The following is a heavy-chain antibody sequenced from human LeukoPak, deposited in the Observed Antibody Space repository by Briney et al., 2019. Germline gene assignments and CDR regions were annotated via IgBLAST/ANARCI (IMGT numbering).Heavy chain of an antibody. CDR1: GGSISSYY. Sequence: SETLSLTCTVSGGSISSYYWSWIRQPPGKGLEWIGYIYYSGSTNYNSSLKSRVTISVDTSKNQFSLKLSSVTAADTAVYYCARHSSGWHGGDYWGQGTLVTVSS. V-gene: IGHV4-59*08. J-gene: IGHJ4*02. CDR2: IYYSGST. D-gene: IGHD6-19*01. CDR3: ARHSSGWHGGDY.